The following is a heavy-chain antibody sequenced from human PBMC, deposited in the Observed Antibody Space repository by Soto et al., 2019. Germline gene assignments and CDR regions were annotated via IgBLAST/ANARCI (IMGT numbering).Heavy chain of an antibody. J-gene: IGHJ6*02. Sequence: GGSLRLSCAASGFTFSSYAMHWVRQAPGKGLEWVAVISYDGSNKYYADSVKGRFTISRDNSKNTLYLQMNSLRAEDTAVYYCARDLPPYYYGMDVWGQGTTVTVSS. CDR3: ARDLPPYYYGMDV. V-gene: IGHV3-30-3*01. CDR1: GFTFSSYA. CDR2: ISYDGSNK.